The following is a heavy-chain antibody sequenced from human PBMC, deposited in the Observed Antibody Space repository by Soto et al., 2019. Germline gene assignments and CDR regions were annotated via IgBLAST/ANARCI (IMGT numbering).Heavy chain of an antibody. J-gene: IGHJ4*02. D-gene: IGHD2-15*01. V-gene: IGHV3-21*04. CDR3: AADTGDIEVVPATT. CDR2: ISPASTYI. Sequence: GGSLRLSCTASGLNFEKCSFNWVRQPPGKGPEWLASISPASTYIRYADAVKGRFTISRDNAWNSLSLPMMSLRADDTAMYYCAADTGDIEVVPATTWGQGTLVTVSS. CDR1: GLNFEKCS.